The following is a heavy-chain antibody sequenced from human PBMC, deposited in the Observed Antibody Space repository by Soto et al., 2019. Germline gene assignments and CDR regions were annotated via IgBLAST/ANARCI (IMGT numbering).Heavy chain of an antibody. Sequence: EVQLVESGGGFVQPRGSLRLSCAASEFTLSDHHIDWVRQAPGKGLEWVGRSRDKGNSYTTEYAAPVRGRFTISRDDSKNSLYLQMNSLKIEDTAVYYCARTPQSGNNFHVWGQGTTVTVSS. J-gene: IGHJ6*02. D-gene: IGHD3-3*01. CDR3: ARTPQSGNNFHV. CDR2: SRDKGNSYTT. V-gene: IGHV3-72*01. CDR1: EFTLSDHH.